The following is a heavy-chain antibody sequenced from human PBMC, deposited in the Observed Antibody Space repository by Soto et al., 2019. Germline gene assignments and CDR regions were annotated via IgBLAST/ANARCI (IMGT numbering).Heavy chain of an antibody. CDR3: ARVGGWYVPDY. CDR2: INAGNGNT. V-gene: IGHV1-3*05. Sequence: QVQLVQSGAEEKKPGASVKVSCKASGYTFTSYAMHWVRQAPGQRLEWMGWINAGNGNTKYSQKFQGRGTITRDTSAGTAYMELSSLRSEDTAVYYCARVGGWYVPDYWGQGTLVTVSS. D-gene: IGHD6-19*01. J-gene: IGHJ4*02. CDR1: GYTFTSYA.